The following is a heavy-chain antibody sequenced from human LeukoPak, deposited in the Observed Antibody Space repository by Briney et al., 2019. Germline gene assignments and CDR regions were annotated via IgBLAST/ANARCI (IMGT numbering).Heavy chain of an antibody. J-gene: IGHJ4*02. CDR1: GFTFSNYW. Sequence: PGGSLRLSCAASGFTFSNYWMHWVRQAPGKGLEWVSRINERATIISYADSVEGRFTFSRENASNTLYLQMNSLTAEDTAVYYCVRDLILVWTPGDDFDHWGQGTLVTVSS. CDR3: VRDLILVWTPGDDFDH. CDR2: INERATII. D-gene: IGHD3-16*01. V-gene: IGHV3-74*01.